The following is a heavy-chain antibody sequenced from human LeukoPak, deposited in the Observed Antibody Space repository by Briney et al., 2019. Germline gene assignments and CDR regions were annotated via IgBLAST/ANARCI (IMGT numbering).Heavy chain of an antibody. CDR2: TYYSGST. CDR1: GGSLSSYY. CDR3: ARGGYYGSGSYYRDYYYYYGMDV. J-gene: IGHJ6*02. Sequence: SETLSLTCTVSGGSLSSYYWSWIRQPPGKGLEWIGYTYYSGSTNYNPSRKSRVTISVDTSKNQFSLKLSSVTAADTAVYYCARGGYYGSGSYYRDYYYYYGMDVWGQGTTVTVSS. V-gene: IGHV4-59*01. D-gene: IGHD3-10*01.